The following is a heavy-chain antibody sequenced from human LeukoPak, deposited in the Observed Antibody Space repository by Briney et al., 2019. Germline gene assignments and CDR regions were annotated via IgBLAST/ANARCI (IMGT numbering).Heavy chain of an antibody. Sequence: GESLKISCKGSGYSFTSYWIGWVRQMPGKGLEWMGIIYPGDSDTRYSPSFQGQVTISADKSISTAYLQWSSLKASDTAMHYCARLKSLWFGERRAFDYWGQGTLVTVSS. V-gene: IGHV5-51*01. CDR3: ARLKSLWFGERRAFDY. CDR2: IYPGDSDT. J-gene: IGHJ4*02. CDR1: GYSFTSYW. D-gene: IGHD3-10*01.